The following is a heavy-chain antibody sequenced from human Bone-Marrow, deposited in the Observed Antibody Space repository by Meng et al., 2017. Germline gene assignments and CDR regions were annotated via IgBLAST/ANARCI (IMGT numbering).Heavy chain of an antibody. Sequence: GGSLRLSCAASGFTFSSYEMNWVRQAPGKGLEWVSYISSSGSTIYYADSVKGRFTISRDNAKNSLYLQMNSLRAEDTAVYYCARVRVGATLAFDIWGQGTMVTVSS. V-gene: IGHV3-48*03. CDR2: ISSSGSTI. CDR1: GFTFSSYE. D-gene: IGHD1-26*01. J-gene: IGHJ3*02. CDR3: ARVRVGATLAFDI.